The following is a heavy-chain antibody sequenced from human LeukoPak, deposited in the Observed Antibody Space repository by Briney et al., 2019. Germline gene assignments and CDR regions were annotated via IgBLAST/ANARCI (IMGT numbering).Heavy chain of an antibody. J-gene: IGHJ4*02. V-gene: IGHV4-59*01. D-gene: IGHD6-13*01. CDR2: IFYSENT. Sequence: SETLSLTCTVSGGSISGYNWSWIRQPPGKGLEWIGYIFYSENTNYNPSLKSRVTISVDTSKNQFSLKLSSVTAADTAVYYCARESPAGLFDYWGQGTLVTVSS. CDR3: ARESPAGLFDY. CDR1: GGSISGYN.